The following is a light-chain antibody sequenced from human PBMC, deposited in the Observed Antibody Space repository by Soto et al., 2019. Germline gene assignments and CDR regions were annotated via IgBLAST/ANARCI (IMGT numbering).Light chain of an antibody. J-gene: IGKJ4*01. CDR3: QQRSNWPLT. V-gene: IGKV3-11*01. Sequence: IVLTQSPATLSLSPCEIATLSCRASQSVSSYLAWYQQKPGQAPRLLIYDASNRATGIPARFSGSGSGTDFTLTISSLEPEDFAVYYCQQRSNWPLTFGGGTKVDI. CDR2: DAS. CDR1: QSVSSY.